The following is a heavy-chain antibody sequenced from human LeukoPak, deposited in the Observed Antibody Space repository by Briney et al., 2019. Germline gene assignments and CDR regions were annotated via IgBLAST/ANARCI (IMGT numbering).Heavy chain of an antibody. CDR3: TRTYYDSSGYLVEY. CDR2: VSTKAHGGTT. CDR1: GFTSELTFGDYA. V-gene: IGHV3-49*04. D-gene: IGHD3-22*01. J-gene: IGHJ4*02. Sequence: GGPLRHSCTASGFTSELTFGDYAMSWVRQAPGNGPELVGFVSTKAHGGTTDYPASVKGRFTISRDESKRIAYLQHNRLKTEDTAVYYCTRTYYDSSGYLVEYWGERNLVTVSS.